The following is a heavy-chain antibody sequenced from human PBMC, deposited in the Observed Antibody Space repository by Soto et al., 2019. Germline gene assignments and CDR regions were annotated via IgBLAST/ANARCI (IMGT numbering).Heavy chain of an antibody. CDR1: GCTFSSYA. D-gene: IGHD6-6*01. Sequence: QVQLVQSGAEVKKPGSSVKVSCKASGCTFSSYAISGVRQAPGQGLEWMGGIIPIFGTANYAQKFQGRVTITADESTSTAYMELSSLRSEDTAVYYCAGVLSSSNWFDPWGQGTLVTVSS. V-gene: IGHV1-69*01. CDR2: IIPIFGTA. J-gene: IGHJ5*02. CDR3: AGVLSSSNWFDP.